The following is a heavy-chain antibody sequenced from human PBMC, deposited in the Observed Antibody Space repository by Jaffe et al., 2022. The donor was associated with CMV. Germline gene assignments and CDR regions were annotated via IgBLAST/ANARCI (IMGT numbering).Heavy chain of an antibody. CDR1: GGSISSSSYY. Sequence: QLQLQESGPGLVKPSETLSLTCTVSGGSISSSSYYWGWIRQPPGKGLEWIGSIYYSGSTYYNPSLKSRVTISVDTSKNQFSLKLSSVTAADTAVYYCARRGSERYYYGMDVWGQGTTVTVSS. CDR3: ARRGSERYYYGMDV. D-gene: IGHD1-26*01. V-gene: IGHV4-39*01. CDR2: IYYSGST. J-gene: IGHJ6*02.